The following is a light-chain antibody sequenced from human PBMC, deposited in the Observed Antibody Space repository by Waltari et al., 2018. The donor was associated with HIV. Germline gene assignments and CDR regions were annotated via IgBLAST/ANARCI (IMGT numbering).Light chain of an antibody. CDR3: MQTLQTPRLT. J-gene: IGKJ4*01. CDR1: QNLLHTHEYNY. CDR2: LGA. V-gene: IGKV2-28*01. Sequence: DIVLTQSPLSLPVAPGETVSISCRSSQNLLHTHEYNYLSWYLKRPGQSPRLLIYLGANRASGVPDRFRGRGSGTNFTLEISRVEADDVGVYYCMQTLQTPRLTFGGGTTVEIK.